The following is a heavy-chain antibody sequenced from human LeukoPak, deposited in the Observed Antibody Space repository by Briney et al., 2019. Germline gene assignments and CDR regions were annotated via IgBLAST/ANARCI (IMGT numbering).Heavy chain of an antibody. Sequence: SQTLSLTCAISGDSVSSNSAAWNWIRQSPSRALERLGRTYYRSKWYNDYAVSVKSRITINPDTSKNQFSLQLNSVTPEDTAVYYCAREVIVVVPAARRGYYGMDVRGQGTTVTVSS. J-gene: IGHJ6*02. CDR1: GDSVSSNSAA. CDR2: TYYRSKWYN. V-gene: IGHV6-1*01. D-gene: IGHD2-2*01. CDR3: AREVIVVVPAARRGYYGMDV.